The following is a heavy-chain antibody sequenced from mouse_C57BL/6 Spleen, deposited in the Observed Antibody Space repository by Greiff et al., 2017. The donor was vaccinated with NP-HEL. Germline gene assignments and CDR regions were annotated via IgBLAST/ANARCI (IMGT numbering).Heavy chain of an antibody. CDR3: ARSRDSYYSNYPYAMDY. V-gene: IGHV1-81*01. D-gene: IGHD2-5*01. J-gene: IGHJ4*01. Sequence: VMLVESGAELARPGAAGMLSWTASGYTFTSYGISWVKQRTGQGLEWIGEIYPRSGNPYYNEKFKGKATLTADKSSSTAYMELRSLTSEDSAVYFCARSRDSYYSNYPYAMDYWGQGTSVTVSS. CDR1: GYTFTSYG. CDR2: IYPRSGNP.